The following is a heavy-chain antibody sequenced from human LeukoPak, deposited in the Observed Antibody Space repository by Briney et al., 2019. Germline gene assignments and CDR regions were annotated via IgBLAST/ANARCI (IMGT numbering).Heavy chain of an antibody. CDR1: GFTFSNYG. CDR2: ISFDGTNK. Sequence: GGSLRLSCVASGFTFSNYGMHWVRQAPGKGLEWVAVISFDGTNKYYADSVKGRFTISRDNSKNTLYLQMNSLTAGDTAVFYCARDRRLLYYFYYGMDVWGQGTTVTVSS. J-gene: IGHJ6*02. CDR3: ARDRRLLYYFYYGMDV. V-gene: IGHV3-30*03.